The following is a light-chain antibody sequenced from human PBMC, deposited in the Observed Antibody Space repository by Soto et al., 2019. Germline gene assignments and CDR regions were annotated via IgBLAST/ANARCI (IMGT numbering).Light chain of an antibody. V-gene: IGKV1-9*01. J-gene: IGKJ3*01. CDR3: QQTNSFPFT. CDR1: QGISSY. Sequence: DIQLTQSPSLLSASVGDRVTITCRASQGISSYLAWYQQKPGKAPKLLIYAASSLQSGVPSRFSGSGSGTDFTLTISSLQPEDFATYYCQQTNSFPFTFGPGTKVDIK. CDR2: AAS.